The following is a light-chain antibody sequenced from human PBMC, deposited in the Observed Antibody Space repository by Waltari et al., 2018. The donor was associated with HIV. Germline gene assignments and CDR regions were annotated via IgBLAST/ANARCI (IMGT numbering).Light chain of an antibody. J-gene: IGKJ2*01. Sequence: DIQLTHSPSFLSASVGDRVTITCRAGQDISSYLAWYQQKPGKAPKLLIYAASTFQNGVPSRFSGSGSGTEFTLTISSLQPEDFATYYCQQLNSFPHTFGQGTELEI. V-gene: IGKV1-9*01. CDR1: QDISSY. CDR3: QQLNSFPHT. CDR2: AAS.